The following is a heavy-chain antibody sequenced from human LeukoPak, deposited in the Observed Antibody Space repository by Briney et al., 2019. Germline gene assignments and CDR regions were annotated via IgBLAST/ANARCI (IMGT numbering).Heavy chain of an antibody. Sequence: ASVKVSCKASGYTFTGYYMHWVRQAPGQGLEWMGWINPNSGGTNYAQKFQGRVTMTRDTSISTAYMELSRLRSDDTAVYYCAGPNWNPNPVSGAFDIWGQGTMVTVSS. D-gene: IGHD1-1*01. CDR2: INPNSGGT. CDR1: GYTFTGYY. CDR3: AGPNWNPNPVSGAFDI. J-gene: IGHJ3*02. V-gene: IGHV1-2*02.